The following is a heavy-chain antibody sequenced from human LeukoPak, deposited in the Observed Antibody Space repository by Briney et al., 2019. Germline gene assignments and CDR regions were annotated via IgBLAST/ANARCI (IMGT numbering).Heavy chain of an antibody. CDR2: ISSTVITT. D-gene: IGHD1-20*01. Sequence: PGGSLRLSCAASGFTFTDYYMSWIRQAPGKGLERVSYISSTVITTYYADSVKGRFTISRDNAKNSLYLQMNSLRAEDTAVYYCVRSVYNWNDVDYWGQGTLVTVSS. V-gene: IGHV3-11*01. CDR1: GFTFTDYY. CDR3: VRSVYNWNDVDY. J-gene: IGHJ4*02.